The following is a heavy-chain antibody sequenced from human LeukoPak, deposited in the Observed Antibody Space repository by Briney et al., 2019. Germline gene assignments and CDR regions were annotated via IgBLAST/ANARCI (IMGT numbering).Heavy chain of an antibody. CDR2: IYSGGYT. V-gene: IGHV3-53*05. CDR1: GFTVSSTY. Sequence: GGSLRLSCAASGFTVSSTYMSWVRQAPGKGLEWVSIIYSGGYTYYADSVKGRFTVSRDNSKNTLYLQMNSLRAEDTAVYYCARDWDIVATIRGWNRNWYFDLWGRGTLVTVSS. D-gene: IGHD5-12*01. J-gene: IGHJ2*01. CDR3: ARDWDIVATIRGWNRNWYFDL.